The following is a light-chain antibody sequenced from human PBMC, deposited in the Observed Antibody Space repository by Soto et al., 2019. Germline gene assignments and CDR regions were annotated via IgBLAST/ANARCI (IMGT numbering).Light chain of an antibody. CDR2: DAS. J-gene: IGKJ1*01. V-gene: IGKV1-5*01. CDR1: QSISSY. CDR3: QQYNSYWT. Sequence: GDRVTITCRASQSISSYLNWYQQKPGKAPKLLIYDASSLKSGVPSRFSGSGSGTEFTLTISSLQPDDFATYHCQQYNSYWTFGQGTKVDIK.